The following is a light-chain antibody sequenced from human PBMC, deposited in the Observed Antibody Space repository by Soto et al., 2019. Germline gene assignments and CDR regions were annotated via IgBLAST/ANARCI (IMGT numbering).Light chain of an antibody. Sequence: EIGMTQSPATLSVYPGERATLSCRASQSVSSNLAWYQQKPGQAPRLLIYGASTRATGIPARFSGSGSGTEFTLTISSLQSEDFAVYYCQQYNNWPLTFGGGTKVDIK. CDR2: GAS. CDR1: QSVSSN. J-gene: IGKJ4*01. CDR3: QQYNNWPLT. V-gene: IGKV3-15*01.